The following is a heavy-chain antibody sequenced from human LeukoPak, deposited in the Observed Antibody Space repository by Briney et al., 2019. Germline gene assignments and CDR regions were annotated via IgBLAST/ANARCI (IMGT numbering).Heavy chain of an antibody. CDR3: ARDQAATNTQVRFCLD. V-gene: IGHV1-18*01. Sequence: SVKVSCKASGYTFTSYGISWVRQAPGQGLEWMGLISAYNGNTNFAQKLQGRVTMTTDTSTSTAYMDLRSLRSDDTAVYYCARDQAATNTQVRFCLDWGQGTLVTVSS. D-gene: IGHD3-9*01. CDR2: ISAYNGNT. J-gene: IGHJ4*02. CDR1: GYTFTSYG.